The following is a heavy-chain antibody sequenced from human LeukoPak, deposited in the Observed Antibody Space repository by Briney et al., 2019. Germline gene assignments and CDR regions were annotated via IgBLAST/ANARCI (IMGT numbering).Heavy chain of an antibody. D-gene: IGHD1-26*01. CDR2: INPDGSYT. V-gene: IGHV3-74*01. Sequence: GGSLRLSCAASGFTFSTFWMHWVRQAPGKGLVWVSRINPDGSYTDYADSAKGRFTISRDNTKSTQYLQMNSLRADDTSLYFCAKDLRGARDYWGQGTLVTVSS. CDR3: AKDLRGARDY. J-gene: IGHJ4*02. CDR1: GFTFSTFW.